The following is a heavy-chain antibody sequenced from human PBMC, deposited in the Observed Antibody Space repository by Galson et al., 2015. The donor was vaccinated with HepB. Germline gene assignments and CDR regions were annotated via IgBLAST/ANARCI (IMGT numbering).Heavy chain of an antibody. V-gene: IGHV3-23*01. Sequence: SLRLSCAASGFTFINHALSWVRQAPGMGLEWVSSITSDGSAYYADSVRGRFTISIDNSKNTVSLQINSLRAEDTAVYYCAREGRGWLFDYWGRGTLVPVSS. CDR1: GFTFINHA. J-gene: IGHJ4*02. CDR2: ITSDGSA. D-gene: IGHD6-19*01. CDR3: AREGRGWLFDY.